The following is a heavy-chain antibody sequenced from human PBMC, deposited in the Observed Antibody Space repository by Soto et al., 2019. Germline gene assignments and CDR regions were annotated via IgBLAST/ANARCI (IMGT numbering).Heavy chain of an antibody. Sequence: SETLSLTGAVSGYSISSGYYWGWIRQPPGKGLEWIASIHYLGSTYQNPSLKRRVNISVDTSKNQFSLKFSSVTAADTAVYYCARVLGGSFYYFDSWGHGTLVTVSS. J-gene: IGHJ4*01. D-gene: IGHD1-26*01. CDR2: IHYLGST. CDR1: GYSISSGYY. V-gene: IGHV4-38-2*01. CDR3: ARVLGGSFYYFDS.